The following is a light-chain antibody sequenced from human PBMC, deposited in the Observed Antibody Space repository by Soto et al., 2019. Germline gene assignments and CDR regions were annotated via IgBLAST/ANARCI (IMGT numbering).Light chain of an antibody. Sequence: DIVMTQSPLSLPVTPGEPASISCRSSQSLLHSDGYNSLAWYLQKPGQSPQLLISVASNLASGVPDRFSGSGSGTDFTLKISSLEAEDVGVYYCMQTLQAPLTFGQGTKVEIK. CDR2: VAS. CDR1: QSLLHSDGYNS. V-gene: IGKV2-28*01. CDR3: MQTLQAPLT. J-gene: IGKJ1*01.